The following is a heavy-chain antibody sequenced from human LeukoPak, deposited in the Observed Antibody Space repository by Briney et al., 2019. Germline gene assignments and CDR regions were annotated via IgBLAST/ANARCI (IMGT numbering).Heavy chain of an antibody. CDR3: ATGRVGGWLLPPN. D-gene: IGHD3-22*01. V-gene: IGHV1-24*01. CDR2: FDPEDGET. CDR1: VYTLTQLS. J-gene: IGHJ4*02. Sequence: ASVKVSSTLSVYTLTQLSMHWVRQAPGKGLEWMGGFDPEDGETIYAQKFQGRVTMTEDTSTDTAYMELSSLRSEDTAVYYCATGRVGGWLLPPNWGQGTLVTVSS.